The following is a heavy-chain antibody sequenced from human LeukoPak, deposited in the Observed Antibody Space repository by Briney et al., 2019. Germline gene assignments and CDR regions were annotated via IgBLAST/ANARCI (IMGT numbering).Heavy chain of an antibody. Sequence: KPGGSLRLSCAASGFNVSDYYMSWIRQAPGKGLEWVSYISSSSSYTNYADSVKGRFTISRDNAKNSLYLQMNSLRAEDTAVYYCARGGSRKWFGPWGQGTLVTVSS. J-gene: IGHJ5*02. D-gene: IGHD1-14*01. V-gene: IGHV3-11*06. CDR2: ISSSSSYT. CDR1: GFNVSDYY. CDR3: ARGGSRKWFGP.